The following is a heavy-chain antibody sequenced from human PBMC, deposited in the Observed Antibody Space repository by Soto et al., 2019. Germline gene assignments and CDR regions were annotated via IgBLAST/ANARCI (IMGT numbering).Heavy chain of an antibody. Sequence: ASEPLSLTCTVSGGSVSSGGYYWSWIRQPPGKGLEWIGYIYYSGSTNYNSSLKSRVTISVDTSKNQFSLKLSSVTAADTAVYYCARVGYDYIPKFDYWGQGTLVTVSS. CDR2: IYYSGST. CDR1: GGSVSSGGYY. CDR3: ARVGYDYIPKFDY. D-gene: IGHD4-4*01. V-gene: IGHV4-61*08. J-gene: IGHJ4*02.